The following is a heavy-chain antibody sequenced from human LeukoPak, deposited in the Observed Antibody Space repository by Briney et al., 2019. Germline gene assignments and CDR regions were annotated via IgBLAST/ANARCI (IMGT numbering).Heavy chain of an antibody. CDR3: AKAPIAAAGIYYFDY. Sequence: GGSLRLSCAASGFTFSCYGIHWVRQAPGKGLEWAAVISYDGSNKYYADSVKGRFTISRDNSKNTLYLQMNSLRAEDTAVYYCAKAPIAAAGIYYFDYWGQGILVTVSS. J-gene: IGHJ4*02. CDR1: GFTFSCYG. CDR2: ISYDGSNK. V-gene: IGHV3-30*18. D-gene: IGHD6-13*01.